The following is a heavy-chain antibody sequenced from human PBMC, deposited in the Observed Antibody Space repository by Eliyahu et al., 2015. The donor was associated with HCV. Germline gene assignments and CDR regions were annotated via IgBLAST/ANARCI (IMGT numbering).Heavy chain of an antibody. D-gene: IGHD4-23*01. Sequence: QVQLVESGGGVVQPGGSLRLSCXASGFTFTNXGMHWXRQAPGKGLXWVAVIWHDGSNKYYADSVKGRFTISKDDSKNTLFLQMNNLRVEDTAVFYCARRGDYRGDPLEHWGQGTLVTVSS. J-gene: IGHJ1*01. CDR1: GFTFTNXG. V-gene: IGHV3-33*01. CDR3: ARRGDYRGDPLEH. CDR2: IWHDGSNK.